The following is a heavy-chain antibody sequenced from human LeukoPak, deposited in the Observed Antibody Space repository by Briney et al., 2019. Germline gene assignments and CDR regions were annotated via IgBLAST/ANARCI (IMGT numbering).Heavy chain of an antibody. CDR3: ASDAY. Sequence: GGSLRLSCAASGFTFSDCWMSWVRQAPGKGLEGVANIKQDGSEKYYVDSVKGRFTISRDNAKTSLYLQMNSLRAEDTPVSYCASDAYWGQGTLVTVSS. CDR2: IKQDGSEK. J-gene: IGHJ4*02. V-gene: IGHV3-7*04. CDR1: GFTFSDCW.